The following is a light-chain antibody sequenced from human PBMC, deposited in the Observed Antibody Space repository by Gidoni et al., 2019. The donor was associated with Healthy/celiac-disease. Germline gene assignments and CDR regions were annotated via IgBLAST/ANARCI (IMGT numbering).Light chain of an antibody. CDR1: QSISSY. J-gene: IGKJ4*01. Sequence: DIQMTQTPSSLSASVGDRVTITCRASQSISSYLNWYQQKPGKAPKLLIYAASSLQSGVPSRFSGSGSWTDFTLTISSLQPDDFATYYCQQRYSTPLTFGGGTKVEIK. CDR3: QQRYSTPLT. V-gene: IGKV1-39*01. CDR2: AAS.